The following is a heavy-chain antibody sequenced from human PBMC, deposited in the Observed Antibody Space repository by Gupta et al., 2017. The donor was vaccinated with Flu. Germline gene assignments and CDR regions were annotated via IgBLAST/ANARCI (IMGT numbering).Heavy chain of an antibody. CDR1: GFTFNITA. CDR2: ITGSGDST. CDR3: VKDRSSRGYYYTSDY. J-gene: IGHJ4*02. D-gene: IGHD3-22*01. V-gene: IGHV3-23*01. Sequence: EVQLLESGGGLVQPGGSLRLSCAASGFTFNITAMTWVRQAPGKGLEWVSVITGSGDSTFYADSVKGRFTISRDNSRNRVYLQMDSLRAEDTAVYYCVKDRSSRGYYYTSDYWGQGTLVTVSS.